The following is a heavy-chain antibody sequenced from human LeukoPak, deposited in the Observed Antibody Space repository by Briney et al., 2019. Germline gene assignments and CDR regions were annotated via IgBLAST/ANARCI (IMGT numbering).Heavy chain of an antibody. D-gene: IGHD1-14*01. CDR1: GSTFTSYD. Sequence: GASVKVSCKASGSTFTSYDINLVRQATGQGLEWMGWMNPNSGNTGYAQKFQGRVTITRNTSISTAYMELSSLRSEDTAVYYCARGAGGRARNWFDPWGQGTLVTVSS. J-gene: IGHJ5*02. CDR3: ARGAGGRARNWFDP. CDR2: MNPNSGNT. V-gene: IGHV1-8*03.